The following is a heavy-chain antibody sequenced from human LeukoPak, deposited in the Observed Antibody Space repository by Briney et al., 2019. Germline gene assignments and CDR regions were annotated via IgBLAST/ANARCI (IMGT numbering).Heavy chain of an antibody. J-gene: IGHJ4*02. D-gene: IGHD3-16*02. V-gene: IGHV3-23*01. CDR2: ISGSGGGT. CDR3: AKTVSGSYSYQGGDY. Sequence: GGSLRLSCAASGFTFSSYAMSWVRQAPGKGLEWVSTISGSGGGTNYADSVKGRFTMSRDNSRNMLYLQMNSLRDEDTAKYYCAKTVSGSYSYQGGDYWGQGTLVTVSS. CDR1: GFTFSSYA.